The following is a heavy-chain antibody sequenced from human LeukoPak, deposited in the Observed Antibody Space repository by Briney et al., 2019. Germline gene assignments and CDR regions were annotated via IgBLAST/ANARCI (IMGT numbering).Heavy chain of an antibody. CDR2: IYYSGST. Sequence: SETLSLTCTVSGGSISSYYWSWIRQPPGKGLEWIGYIYYSGSTNYNPSLKSRVPISVDTSKNQFSLKLSSVTAADTAVYYCARAYCGGDCYIFSLNFDYWGQGTLVTVSS. CDR1: GGSISSYY. D-gene: IGHD2-21*01. V-gene: IGHV4-59*01. J-gene: IGHJ4*02. CDR3: ARAYCGGDCYIFSLNFDY.